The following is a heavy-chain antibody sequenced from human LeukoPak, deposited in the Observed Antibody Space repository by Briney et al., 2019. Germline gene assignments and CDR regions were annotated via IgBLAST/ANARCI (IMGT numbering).Heavy chain of an antibody. CDR2: IVVGSGVT. J-gene: IGHJ4*02. CDR1: GISFMSSA. CDR3: AREYFYDSGGFWPVLATMGY. Sequence: EASVKVSCKASGISFMSSAVQWVRQARGQRLEWIGWIVVGSGVTNYAQKFLERVTMTRDTSTSAVYMELSSLRSEDTAVYYCAREYFYDSGGFWPVLATMGYWGQGTLVTVSS. V-gene: IGHV1-58*01. D-gene: IGHD3-22*01.